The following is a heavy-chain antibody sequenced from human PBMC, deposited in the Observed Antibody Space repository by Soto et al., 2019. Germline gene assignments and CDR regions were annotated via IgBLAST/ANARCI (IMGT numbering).Heavy chain of an antibody. CDR1: GFSLSSSGVG. CDR2: ISWDGDK. D-gene: IGHD3-16*01. J-gene: IGHJ5*02. V-gene: IGHV2-5*02. CDR3: AHRPSDYIWGSYPT. Sequence: QITLKESGPTLVKPTQTLTLTCTFSGFSLSSSGVGVAWIRQPPGKALEWLALISWDGDKYYSPSLKNRLSISKDTSENHVVLTLTNVDPVDTGTYFCAHRPSDYIWGSYPTCGQGTLVTVSS.